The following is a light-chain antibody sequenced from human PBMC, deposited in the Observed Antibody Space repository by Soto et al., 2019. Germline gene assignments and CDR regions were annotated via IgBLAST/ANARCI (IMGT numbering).Light chain of an antibody. CDR3: QYYGSSFT. CDR1: QSVSSTY. V-gene: IGKV3-20*01. J-gene: IGKJ4*01. CDR2: GAS. Sequence: EIVLTQSPGTLSLSPGERATLSRRASQSVSSTYLAWYQQKPGQAPRLIMYGASSRATGIPDRVSGSGSGTDFTLTISRLEPEDFAVYYCQYYGSSFTFGGGTKVEIK.